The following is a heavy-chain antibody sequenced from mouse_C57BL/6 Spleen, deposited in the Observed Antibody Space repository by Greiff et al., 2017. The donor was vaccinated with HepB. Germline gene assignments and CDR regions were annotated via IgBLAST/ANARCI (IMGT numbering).Heavy chain of an antibody. D-gene: IGHD2-3*01. Sequence: EVKLVESGGGLVKPGGSLKLSCAASGFTFSSYAMSRVRQTPEKRLEWVATISDGGSYTYYPDNVKGRFTISRDNAKNNLYLQMSHLKSEDTAMYYCARDGLLRNFDYWGQGTTLTVSS. V-gene: IGHV5-4*01. J-gene: IGHJ2*01. CDR2: ISDGGSYT. CDR3: ARDGLLRNFDY. CDR1: GFTFSSYA.